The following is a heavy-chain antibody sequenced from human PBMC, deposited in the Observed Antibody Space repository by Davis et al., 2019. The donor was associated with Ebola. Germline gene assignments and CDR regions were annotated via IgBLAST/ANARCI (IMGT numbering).Heavy chain of an antibody. CDR1: GFTFNQYA. CDR2: ISKSGRDT. Sequence: GESLKISCAASGFTFNQYAMTWVRQAPGKGLEWVSTISKSGRDTNYADSVKGRLSVSRDNSKNTLSLQMNSLRVEDTAVYYCAKGVHISMVRYFDSWGQGTLVTVSS. V-gene: IGHV3-23*01. J-gene: IGHJ4*02. CDR3: AKGVHISMVRYFDS. D-gene: IGHD4/OR15-4a*01.